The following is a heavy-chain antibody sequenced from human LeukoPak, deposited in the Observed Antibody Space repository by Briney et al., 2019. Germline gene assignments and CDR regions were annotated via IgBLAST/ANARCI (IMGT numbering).Heavy chain of an antibody. J-gene: IGHJ5*02. Sequence: PGGSLRLSCAASGFTFTSYSMNWVRQAPGKGLEWVSTISGGGGSTYYADSVKGRFTISRDNSKNTLYLQVNSLRAEDTAVYYCAKDRGLLWFGESHWFDPWGQGTLVTVSS. V-gene: IGHV3-23*01. CDR2: ISGGGGST. D-gene: IGHD3-10*01. CDR1: GFTFTSYS. CDR3: AKDRGLLWFGESHWFDP.